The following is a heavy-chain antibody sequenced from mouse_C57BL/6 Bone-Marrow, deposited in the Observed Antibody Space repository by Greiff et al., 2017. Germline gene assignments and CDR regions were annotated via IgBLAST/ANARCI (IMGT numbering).Heavy chain of an antibody. J-gene: IGHJ4*01. Sequence: QVQLQQPGAELVMPGASVKLSCKASGYTFTSYWMHWVKQRPGPGLEWIGEIDPSDSYTNYNQKFKGKSTLTVDKSSSTAYMQLSSLTSEDSAVYYCARSEYDGSSYEDAMDYWGQGTSVTVSS. CDR1: GYTFTSYW. CDR3: ARSEYDGSSYEDAMDY. V-gene: IGHV1-69*01. CDR2: IDPSDSYT. D-gene: IGHD1-1*01.